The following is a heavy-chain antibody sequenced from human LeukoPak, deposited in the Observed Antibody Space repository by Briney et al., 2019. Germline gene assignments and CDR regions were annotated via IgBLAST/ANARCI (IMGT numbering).Heavy chain of an antibody. CDR1: GYTFTTYH. V-gene: IGHV1-18*01. CDR3: ARETTLTCFDY. CDR2: ISAHNGNT. J-gene: IGHJ4*02. Sequence: ASVKVSCKASGYTFTTYHINWVRQAPGQGLEWMGWISAHNGNTHYAQKLQGRVTMTTDTSTSTAYMELRSLRSDDTAVYYCARETTLTCFDYWGQGTLVTVSS. D-gene: IGHD4-17*01.